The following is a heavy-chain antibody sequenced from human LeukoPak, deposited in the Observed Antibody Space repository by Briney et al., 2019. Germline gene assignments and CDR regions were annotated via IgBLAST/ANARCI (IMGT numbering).Heavy chain of an antibody. CDR1: GGSISSYY. CDR3: ARHGIVGATKAPFDY. J-gene: IGHJ4*02. Sequence: MSSETLSLTCTVSGGSISSYYWSWIRQPPGKGLEWIGSIYYSGSTYYNPSLKSRVTISVDTSKNQFSLKLSSVTAADTAVYYCARHGIVGATKAPFDYWGQGTLVTVSS. V-gene: IGHV4-59*05. D-gene: IGHD1-26*01. CDR2: IYYSGST.